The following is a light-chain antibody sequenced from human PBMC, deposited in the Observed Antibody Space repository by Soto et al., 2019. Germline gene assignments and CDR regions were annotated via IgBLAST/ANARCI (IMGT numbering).Light chain of an antibody. CDR1: QSVTSNY. V-gene: IGKV3-20*01. Sequence: EIVLTQSPGTLSLSPGERATLSCRASQSVTSNYLAWYQQKPGQAPRLLIYGASNRATGIPDRFSGSGSGTDFTLTISRLEPEDSALYYCQQYGVSPWTFGQGTKVEIK. CDR3: QQYGVSPWT. CDR2: GAS. J-gene: IGKJ1*01.